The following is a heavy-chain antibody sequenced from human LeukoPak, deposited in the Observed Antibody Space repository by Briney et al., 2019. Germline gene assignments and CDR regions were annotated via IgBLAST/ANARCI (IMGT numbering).Heavy chain of an antibody. CDR3: ARVEEGYGSGRRENYYYYYMDV. CDR2: IHYTGST. D-gene: IGHD3-10*01. CDR1: GGSISSYY. J-gene: IGHJ6*03. Sequence: SETLSLTCTVSGGSISSYYWSWIRQPPGKGLEWIGYIHYTGSTNYNPSLKSRVTISVDTSKNQFSLKLSSVTAADTAVYYCARVEEGYGSGRRENYYYYYMDVWGKGTTVTISS. V-gene: IGHV4-59*01.